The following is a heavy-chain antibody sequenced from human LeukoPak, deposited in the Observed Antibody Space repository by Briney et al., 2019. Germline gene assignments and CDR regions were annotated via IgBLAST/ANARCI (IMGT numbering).Heavy chain of an antibody. D-gene: IGHD2-2*01. CDR2: IGGTGGNI. V-gene: IGHV3-23*01. CDR3: AKNSEDIVVVPDARFDY. J-gene: IGHJ4*02. Sequence: GGSLRLSCAASGLSFSNYAMYWVRQAPGKGLEWVSAIGGTGGNIFYRDSVKGRFTISRDNSKNTLYLHMNSLRAEDTAVYYCAKNSEDIVVVPDARFDYWGQGTLVTVSS. CDR1: GLSFSNYA.